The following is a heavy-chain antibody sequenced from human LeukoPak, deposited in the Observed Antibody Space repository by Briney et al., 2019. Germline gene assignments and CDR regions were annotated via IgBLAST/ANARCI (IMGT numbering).Heavy chain of an antibody. CDR3: ARDKRGYCSSTSCRGLDWFDP. CDR1: GFTFSSYG. J-gene: IGHJ5*02. Sequence: PGGSLRLSCAASGFTFSSYGMHWVRQAPGKGLEWVAVIWYDGSNKYYADSVKGRFTISRDSSKNTLYLQMNSLRAEDTAVYYCARDKRGYCSSTSCRGLDWFDPWGQGTLVTVSS. D-gene: IGHD2-2*01. V-gene: IGHV3-33*08. CDR2: IWYDGSNK.